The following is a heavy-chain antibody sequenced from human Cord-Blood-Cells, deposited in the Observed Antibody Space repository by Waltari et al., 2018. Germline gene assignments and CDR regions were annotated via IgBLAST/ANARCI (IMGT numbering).Heavy chain of an antibody. J-gene: IGHJ4*02. V-gene: IGHV3-53*01. CDR3: ARGEYNWNDGGVY. CDR1: GFTVSSNY. CDR2: IYSGGST. Sequence: EVQLVESGGGLIQPGGSLRLSCAASGFTVSSNYMSWVRQAPGKGVEWVAVIYSGGSTYYADSGKGRFTISRDNSKNTLYLQMNSLRAEDTAVYYCARGEYNWNDGGVYWGQGTLFTVSS. D-gene: IGHD1-1*01.